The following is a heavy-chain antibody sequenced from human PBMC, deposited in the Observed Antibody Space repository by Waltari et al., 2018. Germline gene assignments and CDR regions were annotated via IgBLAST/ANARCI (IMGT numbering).Heavy chain of an antibody. Sequence: RWIRWPPGKGLEWIGYIYYSGLSHSNPSLRSRVTISVDTSMNQFSLRLTSVSAADTAVYYCARYYCSSGICYAFDYWGQGTLVTVSS. V-gene: IGHV4-59*08. D-gene: IGHD2-2*01. CDR3: ARYYCSSGICYAFDY. J-gene: IGHJ4*02. CDR2: IYYSGLS.